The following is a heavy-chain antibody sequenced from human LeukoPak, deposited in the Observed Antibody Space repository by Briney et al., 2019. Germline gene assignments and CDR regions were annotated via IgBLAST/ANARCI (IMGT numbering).Heavy chain of an antibody. CDR3: AKDGRYCDSSSCSYYYYHLDV. D-gene: IGHD2-2*01. J-gene: IGHJ6*03. CDR1: GFMFSSYG. V-gene: IGHV3-30*02. Sequence: GGSLRLSCGASGFMFSSYGMHWVRQAPGKGLEWVAFVRFDGSKKYYADSVKGRFTIPRDKSKNTLYLQMDSLRAEDTAVYYCAKDGRYCDSSSCSYYYYHLDVWGKGTTVTISS. CDR2: VRFDGSKK.